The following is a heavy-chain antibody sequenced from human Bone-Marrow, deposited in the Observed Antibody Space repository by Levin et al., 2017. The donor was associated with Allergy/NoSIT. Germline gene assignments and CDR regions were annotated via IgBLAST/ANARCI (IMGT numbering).Heavy chain of an antibody. Sequence: GGSLRLSCAASGFTFSSYGMHWVRQAPGKGLEWVAVISYDGSNKYYADSVKGRFTISRDNSKNKLYLQMNSLRAEDTAVYYCAKDLSAMIVVVLDYWGQGTLVTVSS. CDR1: GFTFSSYG. J-gene: IGHJ4*02. D-gene: IGHD3-22*01. CDR3: AKDLSAMIVVVLDY. V-gene: IGHV3-30*18. CDR2: ISYDGSNK.